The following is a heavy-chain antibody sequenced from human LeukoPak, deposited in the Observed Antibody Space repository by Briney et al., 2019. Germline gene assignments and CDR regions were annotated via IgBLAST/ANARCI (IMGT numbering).Heavy chain of an antibody. CDR1: GGSISSGGYY. J-gene: IGHJ4*02. V-gene: IGHV4-31*03. CDR3: ARLRSVAGGTFYFDY. Sequence: SETLSLTCTVSGGSISSGGYYLSWIRQFPGKGLEWIYYISYSGTTYYNPSLKSRVTISVATSKNQFSLKLTSVTAADTAVYYCARLRSVAGGTFYFDYWGQGILVTVSS. CDR2: ISYSGTT. D-gene: IGHD6-13*01.